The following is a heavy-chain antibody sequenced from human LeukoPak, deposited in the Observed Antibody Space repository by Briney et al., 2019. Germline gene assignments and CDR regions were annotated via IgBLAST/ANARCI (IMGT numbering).Heavy chain of an antibody. Sequence: ASVKVSCKASGYTFTSYDINWVRQATGQGLEWMGWMKPNSGNTGYAQKFQGRVTMTRNTSISTAYMELSSLRSEDTAVYYCARRRTIGSGSYYRHYYYYYMDVWGKGTTVTISS. D-gene: IGHD3-10*01. CDR3: ARRRTIGSGSYYRHYYYYYMDV. CDR2: MKPNSGNT. V-gene: IGHV1-8*01. CDR1: GYTFTSYD. J-gene: IGHJ6*03.